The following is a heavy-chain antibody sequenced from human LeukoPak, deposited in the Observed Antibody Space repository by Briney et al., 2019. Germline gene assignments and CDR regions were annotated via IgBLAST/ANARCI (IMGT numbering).Heavy chain of an antibody. CDR3: ARVGGYDFWSGYSFDY. Sequence: SETLSLTCTVSGGSISSSSYYWGWIRQPPGKGLEWIGSIYYSGSTYYNPSLKSRVSISVDTSKNQFSLKVRSVTAADTAVYYCARVGGYDFWSGYSFDYWGQGTLVTVSS. J-gene: IGHJ4*02. CDR1: GGSISSSSYY. CDR2: IYYSGST. D-gene: IGHD3-3*01. V-gene: IGHV4-39*07.